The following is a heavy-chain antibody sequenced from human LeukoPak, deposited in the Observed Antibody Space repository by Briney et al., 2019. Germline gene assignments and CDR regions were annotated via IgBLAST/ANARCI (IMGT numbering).Heavy chain of an antibody. CDR2: INPSGGRT. CDR3: AGTSGRCDYRCFDY. Sequence: ASVKVSCKASGYTFTSYYIHWVRQAPGQGLQWMGIINPSGGRTNYAQKFQGRVTMTRDTSTSTVYMDLSSLRSEDTAVYYCAGTSGRCDYRCFDYWGQGTLVTISS. D-gene: IGHD4-17*01. J-gene: IGHJ4*02. CDR1: GYTFTSYY. V-gene: IGHV1-46*01.